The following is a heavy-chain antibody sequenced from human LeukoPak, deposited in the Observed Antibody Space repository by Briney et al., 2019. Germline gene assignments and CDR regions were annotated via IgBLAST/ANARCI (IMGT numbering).Heavy chain of an antibody. Sequence: KPSETLSLTCTVSGGSISRYFWSWIRQPAGKGLEWIGRLHTSVNTDYNPSIKSRVTMSVDTSNNQFSLQLSSVTAADTAVYYCVRGHSSTWYYFDYWGQGALLTVSS. V-gene: IGHV4-4*07. D-gene: IGHD6-19*01. J-gene: IGHJ4*02. CDR3: VRGHSSTWYYFDY. CDR1: GGSISRYF. CDR2: LHTSVNT.